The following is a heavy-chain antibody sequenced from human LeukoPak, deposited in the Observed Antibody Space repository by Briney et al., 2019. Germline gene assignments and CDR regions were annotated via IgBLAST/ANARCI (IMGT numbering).Heavy chain of an antibody. Sequence: ASVKVSCTASGYTFTCYDINWVRQATGQGLEWMGWMNPNSGNTGYAHKFQGRVTMTRNTSISTAYMELSSLRSEDTAVYYRARGHYVFRFVETNWFAPWGEGTLVTVSS. CDR2: MNPNSGNT. CDR3: ARGHYVFRFVETNWFAP. J-gene: IGHJ5*02. D-gene: IGHD3-3*01. CDR1: GYTFTCYD. V-gene: IGHV1-8*01.